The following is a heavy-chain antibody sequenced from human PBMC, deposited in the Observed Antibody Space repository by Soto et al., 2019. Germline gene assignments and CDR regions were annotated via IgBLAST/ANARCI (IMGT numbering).Heavy chain of an antibody. V-gene: IGHV3-21*02. Sequence: EVQLVESGGGPVKPGGSLRLSCAASGFTFSTYTMSWVRQAPGKGLEWVSSISSSSNYIYYADSVKGRFTISRDNAKNSLYLQMNSLRAEDTAVYYCARVGAYRDFDYWGQGTLFTVSS. J-gene: IGHJ4*02. CDR1: GFTFSTYT. D-gene: IGHD1-26*01. CDR3: ARVGAYRDFDY. CDR2: ISSSSNYI.